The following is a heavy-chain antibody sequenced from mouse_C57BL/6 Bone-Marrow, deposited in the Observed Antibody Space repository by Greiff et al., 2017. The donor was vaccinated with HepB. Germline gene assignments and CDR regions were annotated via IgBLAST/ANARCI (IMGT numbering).Heavy chain of an antibody. J-gene: IGHJ2*01. Sequence: VQLQQPGAELVRPGSSVKLSCKASGYTFTSYWMDWVKQRPGQGLEWIGNIYPSDSETHYNQKFKDKATLTVDKSSSTAYMQLSSLTSEDSAVYYCARWGTTVVDYWGQGTTLTVSS. CDR1: GYTFTSYW. V-gene: IGHV1-61*01. D-gene: IGHD1-1*01. CDR3: ARWGTTVVDY. CDR2: IYPSDSET.